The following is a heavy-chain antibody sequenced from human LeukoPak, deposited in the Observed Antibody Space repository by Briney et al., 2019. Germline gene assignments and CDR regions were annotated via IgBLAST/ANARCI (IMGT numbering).Heavy chain of an antibody. J-gene: IGHJ6*03. Sequence: PSETLFLTCAVYGGSFSGYYWSWIRQPPGKGLEWHGEINHSGSTNYNPSLKSRVTISVDTSKNQFSLKLGSVTAADTAVYYCARGRSYYGSGSYGYYYYMDVWGKGTTVTVSS. D-gene: IGHD3-10*01. V-gene: IGHV4-34*01. CDR1: GGSFSGYY. CDR2: INHSGST. CDR3: ARGRSYYGSGSYGYYYYMDV.